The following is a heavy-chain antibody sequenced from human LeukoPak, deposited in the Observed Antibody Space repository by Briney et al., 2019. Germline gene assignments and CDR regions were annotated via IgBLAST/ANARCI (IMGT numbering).Heavy chain of an antibody. J-gene: IGHJ4*02. CDR1: GYTFTSHY. Sequence: ASVKVSCKASGYTFTSHYMHWVRQAPGQGLEWMGIINPSGGSTSYAQKFQGRVTMTRDMSTSTVYMELSSLRSEDTAVYYCARDRLRWDYFDYWGQGTLVTVPS. D-gene: IGHD4-23*01. CDR3: ARDRLRWDYFDY. CDR2: INPSGGST. V-gene: IGHV1-46*01.